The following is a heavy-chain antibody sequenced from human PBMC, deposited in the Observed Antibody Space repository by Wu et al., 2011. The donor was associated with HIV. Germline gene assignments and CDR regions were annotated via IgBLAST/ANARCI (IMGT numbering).Heavy chain of an antibody. CDR2: INPNSGGT. CDR1: GYTFTGYY. CDR3: ARRLGGSSGADAFDI. J-gene: IGHJ3*02. Sequence: QVQLVQSGAEVKKPGASVKVSCKASGYTFTGYYMHWVRQAPGQGLEWMGWINPNSGGTNYAQKFQGRVTMTRDTSISTAYMELSRLRSDDTAVYYCARRLGGSSGADAFDIWAKGNGHVSS. D-gene: IGHD3-22*01. V-gene: IGHV1-2*02.